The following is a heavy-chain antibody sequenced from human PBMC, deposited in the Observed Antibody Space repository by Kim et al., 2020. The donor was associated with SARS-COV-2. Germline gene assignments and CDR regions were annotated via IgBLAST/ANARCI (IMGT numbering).Heavy chain of an antibody. CDR2: ISGSGGST. V-gene: IGHV3-23*01. Sequence: GGSLRLSCAASGFTFSSYAMSWVRQAPGKGLEWVSAISGSGGSTYYADSVKGRFTISRDNSKNTLYLQMNSLRAEDTAVYYCAKDVSPSGYDARGWFDPWGQGTLVTVSS. CDR3: AKDVSPSGYDARGWFDP. CDR1: GFTFSSYA. D-gene: IGHD5-12*01. J-gene: IGHJ5*02.